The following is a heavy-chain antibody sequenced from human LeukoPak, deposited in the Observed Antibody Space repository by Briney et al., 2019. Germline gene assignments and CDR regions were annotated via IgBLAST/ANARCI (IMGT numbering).Heavy chain of an antibody. V-gene: IGHV4-34*01. CDR2: INHSGST. CDR1: GGSFSGYY. CDR3: ARTHHYMDV. J-gene: IGHJ6*03. Sequence: SETLSLTCAVYGGSFSGYYLSWIRQPPGKGLEWIGEINHSGSTNYNPSLKSRVTISVDTSKNQFSLKLSSATAADTAVYYCARTHHYMDVWGKGTTVTVSS.